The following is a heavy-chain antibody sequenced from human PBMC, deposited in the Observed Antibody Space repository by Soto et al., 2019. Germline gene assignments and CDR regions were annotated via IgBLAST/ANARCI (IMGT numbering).Heavy chain of an antibody. J-gene: IGHJ6*02. CDR2: IYYAGST. CDR3: ARLVFRCLRGSCEDYNFYGLDV. CDR1: GGSISSTDHY. D-gene: IGHD6-19*01. V-gene: IGHV4-39*01. Sequence: SETLSLTCTVSGGSISSTDHYWGWIRQPPGKGLEWRGSIYYAGSTFHNPSLKRRATISVDTSRNQFSLRLSSVTASDTAVYYRARLVFRCLRGSCEDYNFYGLDVWGQGTTVTASS.